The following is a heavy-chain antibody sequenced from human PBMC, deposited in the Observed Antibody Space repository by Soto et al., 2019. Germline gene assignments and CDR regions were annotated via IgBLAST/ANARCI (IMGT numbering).Heavy chain of an antibody. CDR2: ISYDGSNK. V-gene: IGHV3-30*18. CDR1: GFTFSSYG. J-gene: IGHJ4*02. Sequence: PGGSLRRSCAASGFTFSSYGMHWVRQAPGKGLEWVAVISYDGSNKYYADSVKGRFTISRDNSKNTLYLQMNSLRAEDTAVYYCAKEISVYYDILTGSPPADYWGQGTLVTAPQ. CDR3: AKEISVYYDILTGSPPADY. D-gene: IGHD3-9*01.